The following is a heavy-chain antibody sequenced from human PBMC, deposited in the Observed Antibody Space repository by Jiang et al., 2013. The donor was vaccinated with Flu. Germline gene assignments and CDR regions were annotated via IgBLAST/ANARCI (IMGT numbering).Heavy chain of an antibody. CDR1: GYTFTSYA. J-gene: IGHJ4*02. D-gene: IGHD1-26*01. Sequence: SGAEVKKPGASVKVSCKASGYTFTSYAMHWVRQAPGQRLEWMGWINAGNGNTKYSQKFQGRVTITRDTSASTAYMELSSLRSEDTAVYYCAREQDEVGPDYYFDYWGQGTLVTVSS. V-gene: IGHV1-3*01. CDR2: INAGNGNT. CDR3: AREQDEVGPDYYFDY.